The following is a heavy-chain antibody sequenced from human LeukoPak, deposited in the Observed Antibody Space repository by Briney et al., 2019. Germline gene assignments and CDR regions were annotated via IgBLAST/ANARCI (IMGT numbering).Heavy chain of an antibody. J-gene: IGHJ4*02. CDR3: AREDEGRPDY. D-gene: IGHD3-10*01. CDR2: ISSSSSYI. CDR1: GFTFSSYW. V-gene: IGHV3-21*01. Sequence: GGSLRLSCAASGFTFSSYWMSWVRQAPGKGLEWVSSISSSSSYIYYADSVKGRFTISRDNAKNSLYLQMNSLRAEDTAVYYCAREDEGRPDYWGQGTLVTVSS.